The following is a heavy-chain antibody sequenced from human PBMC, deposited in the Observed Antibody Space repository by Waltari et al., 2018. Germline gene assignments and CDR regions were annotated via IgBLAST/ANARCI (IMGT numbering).Heavy chain of an antibody. CDR2: INAGNGDT. CDR3: ARVSGYSSGHSGGYYFDY. J-gene: IGHJ4*02. D-gene: IGHD6-19*01. Sequence: QVQLVQSGAEVKQSGASVKVSCKASGYTFTSYPMHWVRQAPGQRVEWMGWINAGNGDTRYSQKVQGRVTISRDTSASTAYMEVCSLRSEDTAVYYCARVSGYSSGHSGGYYFDYWGQGTLVTVSS. CDR1: GYTFTSYP. V-gene: IGHV1-3*01.